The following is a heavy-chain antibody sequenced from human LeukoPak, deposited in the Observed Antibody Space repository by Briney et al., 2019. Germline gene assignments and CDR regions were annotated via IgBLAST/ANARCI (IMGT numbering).Heavy chain of an antibody. D-gene: IGHD2-15*01. CDR1: GYTFTGYY. V-gene: IGHV1-2*02. CDR2: TNPNTGGT. J-gene: IGHJ4*02. Sequence: ASVKVSCKASGYTFTGYYIHWVRQAPGQGLEWMGWTNPNTGGTKYAQRFQGRVTMTRDTSISTTHMELSGLTSDDTAVYYCAIPPCSDGYCYFDFWGQGTLVTVSS. CDR3: AIPPCSDGYCYFDF.